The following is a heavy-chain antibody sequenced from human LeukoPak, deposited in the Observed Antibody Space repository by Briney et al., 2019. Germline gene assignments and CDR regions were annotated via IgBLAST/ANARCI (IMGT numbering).Heavy chain of an antibody. CDR2: IRSSSSYI. D-gene: IGHD6-19*01. J-gene: IGHJ5*02. CDR3: ARGLAVAVPGNWFDP. Sequence: GGSLRLSCAASGFTFSSYSMNWVRQAPGKGLEWVSSIRSSSSYIYYADSVKGRFTISRDNAKNSLYLQMNSLRAEDTAVYYCARGLAVAVPGNWFDPWGQGTLVTVSS. V-gene: IGHV3-21*01. CDR1: GFTFSSYS.